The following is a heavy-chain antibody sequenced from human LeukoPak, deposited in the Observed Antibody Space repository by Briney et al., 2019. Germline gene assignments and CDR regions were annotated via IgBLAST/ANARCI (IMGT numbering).Heavy chain of an antibody. Sequence: PGGSLRLSCAASGFTLSSSAMNWVRQAPGKGLEWVSSINNVGSHIYYAGSVKGRFTISRDNTKNSLYLQMNSLRAEDTAVYYCSRDPTYYLRYGYFDYWGQGALVTVSS. CDR3: SRDPTYYLRYGYFDY. V-gene: IGHV3-21*01. J-gene: IGHJ4*02. CDR2: INNVGSHI. D-gene: IGHD1-26*01. CDR1: GFTLSSSA.